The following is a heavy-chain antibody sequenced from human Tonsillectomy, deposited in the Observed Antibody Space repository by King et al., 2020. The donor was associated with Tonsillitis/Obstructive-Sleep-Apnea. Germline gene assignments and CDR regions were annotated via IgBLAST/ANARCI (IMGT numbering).Heavy chain of an antibody. CDR3: ARWGFGESFDY. J-gene: IGHJ4*02. Sequence: VQLVESGAEVKKPGASVTVSCKASGYTFTGYYMHWVRQAPGQGLEWMGWINPNSGGTNYAQKFQGWVTMTRDTSINTVYMELSRLRSDDTAMYYCARWGFGESFDYWGQGTLVTVSS. D-gene: IGHD3-10*01. CDR2: INPNSGGT. V-gene: IGHV1-2*04. CDR1: GYTFTGYY.